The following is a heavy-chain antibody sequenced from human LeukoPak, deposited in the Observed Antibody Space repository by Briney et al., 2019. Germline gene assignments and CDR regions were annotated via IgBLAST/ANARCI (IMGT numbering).Heavy chain of an antibody. V-gene: IGHV3-30*04. D-gene: IGHD4-23*01. CDR2: ISYDGSNK. Sequence: GGSLRLSCAASGFTFSSYAMHWVRQAPGKGLEWVAVISYDGSNKYYADSVKGRFTISRDNSKNTLYLQMHSLRAEDTAVYYCASTTVVTPPGLYAFDIWGQGTMVTVSS. J-gene: IGHJ3*02. CDR3: ASTTVVTPPGLYAFDI. CDR1: GFTFSSYA.